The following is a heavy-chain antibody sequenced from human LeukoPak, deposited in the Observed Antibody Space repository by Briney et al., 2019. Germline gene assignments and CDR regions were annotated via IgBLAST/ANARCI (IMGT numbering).Heavy chain of an antibody. CDR1: GFTFSSYW. Sequence: GGSLRLSCAASGFTFSSYWMSWVCQAPGKGLEWVANIKQDGSEKYYVDSVKGRFTISRDNAKNSLYLQMNSLRAEDTAVYYCARDWPMVRGVINYWGQGTLVTVSS. CDR2: IKQDGSEK. CDR3: ARDWPMVRGVINY. V-gene: IGHV3-7*01. J-gene: IGHJ4*02. D-gene: IGHD3-10*01.